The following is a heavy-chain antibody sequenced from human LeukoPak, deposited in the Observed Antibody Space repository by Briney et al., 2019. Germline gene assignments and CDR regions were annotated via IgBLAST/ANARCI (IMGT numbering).Heavy chain of an antibody. Sequence: AGGSLRLSCAASGFTFSSYWMNWARQAPGKGLEWVASINHNGNVNYYVDSVKGRFTISRDNAKNSLYLQMNSLRAEDTAVYYCARDRRYYYDSSGYSNHYYYYGMDVWGQGTTVTVSS. V-gene: IGHV3-7*01. D-gene: IGHD3-22*01. CDR2: INHNGNVN. CDR3: ARDRRYYYDSSGYSNHYYYYGMDV. CDR1: GFTFSSYW. J-gene: IGHJ6*02.